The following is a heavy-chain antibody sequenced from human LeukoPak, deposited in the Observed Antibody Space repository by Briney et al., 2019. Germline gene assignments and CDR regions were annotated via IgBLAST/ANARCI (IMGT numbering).Heavy chain of an antibody. D-gene: IGHD5-18*01. J-gene: IGHJ4*02. CDR3: ARVARGYSYGY. CDR2: INHSGST. Sequence: PSETLSLTCTVSGGSISSSSYYWGWIRQPPGKGLEWIGEINHSGSTNYNPSLKSRVTISVDTSKNQFSLKLSSVTAADTAVYYCARVARGYSYGYWGQGTLVTVSS. CDR1: GGSISSSSYY. V-gene: IGHV4-39*07.